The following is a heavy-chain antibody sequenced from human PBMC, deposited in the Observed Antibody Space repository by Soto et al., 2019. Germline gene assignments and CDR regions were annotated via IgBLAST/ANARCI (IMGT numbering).Heavy chain of an antibody. CDR3: EREVAVVAFDI. V-gene: IGHV3-11*01. CDR1: GFTFSDYY. Sequence: GGSLRLSCAASGFTFSDYYMSWIRQAPGKGLEWVSYISSSGSTIYYADSVKGRFTISRDNAKNSLYLQMNSLRAEDTAVYYCEREVAVVAFDIWGQGTMVTVSS. D-gene: IGHD6-19*01. J-gene: IGHJ3*02. CDR2: ISSSGSTI.